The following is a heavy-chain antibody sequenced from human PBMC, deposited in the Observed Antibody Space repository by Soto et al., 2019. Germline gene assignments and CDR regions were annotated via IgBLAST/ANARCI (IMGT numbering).Heavy chain of an antibody. D-gene: IGHD2-2*01. J-gene: IGHJ3*02. V-gene: IGHV4-34*01. CDR1: GGSFSGYY. CDR2: INHSGST. CDR3: ARGTHRYQLLRKDAFDI. Sequence: SETLSLTCAVYGGSFSGYYWSWIRQPPGKGLEWIGEINHSGSTNYNPSLKSRVTISVDTSKNQFSLKLSSVTAADTAVYYCARGTHRYQLLRKDAFDIWGQGTMVTVSS.